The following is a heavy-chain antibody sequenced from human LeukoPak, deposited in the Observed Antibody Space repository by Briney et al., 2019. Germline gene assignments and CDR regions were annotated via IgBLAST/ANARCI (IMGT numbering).Heavy chain of an antibody. CDR1: GFTFSSYA. J-gene: IGHJ4*02. CDR2: FSGSGGST. CDR3: AKDQRVVAAAVPCDY. Sequence: PGGSLRLSCAASGFTFSSYAMSWVRQAPGKGLECISGFSGSGGSTYYADSVKGRFTISRDNSKNTLYLQMNSLRAEDTAVYYCAKDQRVVAAAVPCDYWGQGTLVTVSS. V-gene: IGHV3-23*01. D-gene: IGHD6-13*01.